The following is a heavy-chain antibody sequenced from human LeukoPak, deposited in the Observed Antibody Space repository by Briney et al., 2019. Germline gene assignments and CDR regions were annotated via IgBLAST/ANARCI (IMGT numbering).Heavy chain of an antibody. CDR2: MSSGRTI. J-gene: IGHJ3*02. V-gene: IGHV3-48*01. Sequence: GGALRLSCAGSGFTFSSYSMHWVRQAPGKGLEGVSYMSSGRTIYYADSVKGRFTISRDNAKNSLYLQMNSLRAEDTAVYYCAKDAMIWAFDIWGQGTMVTVSS. CDR3: AKDAMIWAFDI. CDR1: GFTFSSYS. D-gene: IGHD3-22*01.